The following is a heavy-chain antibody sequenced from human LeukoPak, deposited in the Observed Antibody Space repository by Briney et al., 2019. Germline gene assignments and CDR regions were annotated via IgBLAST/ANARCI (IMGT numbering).Heavy chain of an antibody. J-gene: IGHJ1*01. D-gene: IGHD3-3*01. Sequence: GGSLRLSCAASGFTVSSNYMNWVRQAPGKGLEWVSSISSSSSYIYYADSVKGRFTISRDNAKNSLYLQMNSLRAEDTAVYYCASSSALRITIFGVVIHWGQGTLVTVSS. CDR3: ASSSALRITIFGVVIH. V-gene: IGHV3-21*01. CDR1: GFTVSSNY. CDR2: ISSSSSYI.